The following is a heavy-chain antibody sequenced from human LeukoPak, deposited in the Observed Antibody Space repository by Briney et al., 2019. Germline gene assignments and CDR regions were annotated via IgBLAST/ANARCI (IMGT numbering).Heavy chain of an antibody. Sequence: GGSLRLSCADSGFTFSSWWMTWVRQTPGKGLEWVANINEDGSEKYYVDSLKGRFTISRDNAKNSLYLQMNSLRAEDTAVYYCARDYGVDKPLFFDYWGQGTLVTVSS. D-gene: IGHD4-17*01. V-gene: IGHV3-7*01. CDR1: GFTFSSWW. CDR3: ARDYGVDKPLFFDY. J-gene: IGHJ4*02. CDR2: INEDGSEK.